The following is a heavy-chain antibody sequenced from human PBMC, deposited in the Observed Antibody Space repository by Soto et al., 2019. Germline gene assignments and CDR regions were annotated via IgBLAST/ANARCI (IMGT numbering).Heavy chain of an antibody. V-gene: IGHV1-46*01. J-gene: IGHJ4*02. CDR3: AKVTVDDSSGYDY. CDR2: INPSGGST. Sequence: GASVKVSCKASGYTFTSYYMHWVRQAPGQGLEWMGIINPSGGSTSYAQKFQGRVTMTKNTLYLQMNSLRAEDTAVYYCAKVTVDDSSGYDYWGQGTLVTVSS. CDR1: GYTFTSYY. D-gene: IGHD3-22*01.